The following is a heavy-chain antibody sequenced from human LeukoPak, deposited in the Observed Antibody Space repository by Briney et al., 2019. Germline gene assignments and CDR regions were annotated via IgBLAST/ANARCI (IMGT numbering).Heavy chain of an antibody. D-gene: IGHD2-21*02. CDR2: IYYSGSS. Sequence: PSETLSLTCTVSGGSISTTTYYWGWIRQPPGKGLEWIGSIYYSGSSYYNPSFKSRVTISVDTSKNQFSLKLNSVTAADTAVYHCARHGHHGDHDYWGQGTLVTVSS. J-gene: IGHJ4*02. CDR3: ARHGHHGDHDY. V-gene: IGHV4-39*01. CDR1: GGSISTTTYY.